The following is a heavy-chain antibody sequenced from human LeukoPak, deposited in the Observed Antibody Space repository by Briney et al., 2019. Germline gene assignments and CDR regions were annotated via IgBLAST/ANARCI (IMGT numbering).Heavy chain of an antibody. D-gene: IGHD6-13*01. CDR3: ARPQYSSSWYRGYFQH. J-gene: IGHJ1*01. CDR1: GGSFSGYY. Sequence: SKTLSLTCAVYGGSFSGYYWSWIRQPPGKGLEWIGEINHSGSTNYNPSLKSRVTISVDTSKNQFSLKLSSVTAADTAVYYCARPQYSSSWYRGYFQHWGQGTLVTVSS. CDR2: INHSGST. V-gene: IGHV4-34*01.